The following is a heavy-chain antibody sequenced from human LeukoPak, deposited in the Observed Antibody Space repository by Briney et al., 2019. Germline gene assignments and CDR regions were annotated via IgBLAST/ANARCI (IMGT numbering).Heavy chain of an antibody. CDR2: INHSGST. D-gene: IGHD6-13*01. CDR1: GGSFSGYY. CDR3: ARAKRIPIIAAAGFTAPQFDY. Sequence: SETLSLTCAVYGGSFSGYYWSWIRQPPGKGLEWIGEINHSGSTNYNPSLKSRVTISVDTSMNQFSLKLSSVTAADTAVYYCARAKRIPIIAAAGFTAPQFDYWGQGTLVTVSS. V-gene: IGHV4-34*01. J-gene: IGHJ4*02.